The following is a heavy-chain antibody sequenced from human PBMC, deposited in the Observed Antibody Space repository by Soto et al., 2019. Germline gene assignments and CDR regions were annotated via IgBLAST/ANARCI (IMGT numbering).Heavy chain of an antibody. Sequence: SETLSLTCTVSGGSISSYYWSWIRQPPGKGLEWIGYIYYSGSTNYNPSLKSRVTISVDTSKNQFSLKLSSVTAADTAVYYCARGRRDGYENPFDYWCQGTLVTVSS. CDR2: IYYSGST. CDR3: ARGRRDGYENPFDY. D-gene: IGHD5-12*01. J-gene: IGHJ4*02. CDR1: GGSISSYY. V-gene: IGHV4-59*01.